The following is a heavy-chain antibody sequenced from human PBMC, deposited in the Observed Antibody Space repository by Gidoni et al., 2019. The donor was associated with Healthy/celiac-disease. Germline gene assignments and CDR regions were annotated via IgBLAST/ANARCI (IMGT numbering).Heavy chain of an antibody. CDR3: ARHLGSGYPRYFDY. CDR2: ISGSGGST. J-gene: IGHJ4*02. CDR1: GFPAGSYA. D-gene: IGHD3-22*01. V-gene: IGHV3-23*01. Sequence: EVQLSESGGGLVQAGGSMRLSCAASGFPAGSYAMSWVRQAPGKGLEWVSAISGSGGSTYYADSVTGRFTISRDISKNTLYLQMNSLRAKDTAVSYCARHLGSGYPRYFDYWGQGTLVTVSS.